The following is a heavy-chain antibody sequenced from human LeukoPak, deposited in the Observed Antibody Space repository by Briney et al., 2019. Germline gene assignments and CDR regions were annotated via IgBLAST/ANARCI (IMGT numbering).Heavy chain of an antibody. CDR2: INPNSGGT. D-gene: IGHD3-10*01. V-gene: IGHV1-2*02. CDR1: GYTFTGYY. CDR3: AREGRVLWFGERNPCMDV. J-gene: IGHJ6*04. Sequence: ASVKVSCKASGYTFTGYYMHWVRQAPGQGLEWMGWINPNSGGTNYAQKFQGRVTMTRDTSISTVYMEPSRLRSDDTAVYYCAREGRVLWFGERNPCMDVWGKGTTVTISS.